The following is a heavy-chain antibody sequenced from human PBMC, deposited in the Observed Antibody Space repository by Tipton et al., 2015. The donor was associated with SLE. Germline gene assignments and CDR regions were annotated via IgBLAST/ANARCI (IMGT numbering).Heavy chain of an antibody. Sequence: SLRLSCAASGFTFSNHWMHWVRQVSGKAPVWVSQINPDGTVTGHADSVKGRFTISRDNAKSTLYLQMDNLREEDTAIYYCTKGGFSFSYDSWGQGTLVTVSS. CDR1: GFTFSNHW. CDR3: TKGGFSFSYDS. J-gene: IGHJ4*02. V-gene: IGHV3-74*01. CDR2: INPDGTVT. D-gene: IGHD2/OR15-2a*01.